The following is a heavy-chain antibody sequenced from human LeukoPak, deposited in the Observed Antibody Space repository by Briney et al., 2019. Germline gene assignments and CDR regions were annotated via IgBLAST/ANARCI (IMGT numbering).Heavy chain of an antibody. CDR2: IYYSGST. Sequence: SETLSLTCTVSGGSISSYYWSWIRQPPGKGLEWIGSIYYSGSTYYNPSLKSRVTISVDTSKNQFSLKLSSVTAADTAVYYCASLGYCSSTSCHDAFDIWGQGTMVTVSS. CDR1: GGSISSYY. J-gene: IGHJ3*02. D-gene: IGHD2-2*01. V-gene: IGHV4-59*05. CDR3: ASLGYCSSTSCHDAFDI.